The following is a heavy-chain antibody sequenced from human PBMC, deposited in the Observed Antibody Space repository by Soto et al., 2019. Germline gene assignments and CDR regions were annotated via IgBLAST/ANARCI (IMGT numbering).Heavy chain of an antibody. CDR3: ARGGITIFGVASPYYYYGMDV. J-gene: IGHJ6*04. V-gene: IGHV4-59*01. CDR1: GGSISSYY. D-gene: IGHD3-3*01. Sequence: PSETLSLTCTVSGGSISSYYWSWIRQPPGKGLEWIGYIYYSGSTNYNPSLKSRVTISVDTSKNQFSLKLSSVTAADTAVYYCARGGITIFGVASPYYYYGMDVWGEGTTVTVCS. CDR2: IYYSGST.